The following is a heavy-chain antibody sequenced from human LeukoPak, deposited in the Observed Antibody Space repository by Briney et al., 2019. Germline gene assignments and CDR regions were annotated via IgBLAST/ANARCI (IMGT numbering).Heavy chain of an antibody. CDR2: ISGSGGST. Sequence: GGSLRLSCAASRFNFSNYAMSWVRQAPGKGLEWVSAISGSGGSTYYADSVKGRFTISRDNSKNTLYLQMNSLRAEDTAIYYCASLSGFADAFDIWGQGTMVTVSS. V-gene: IGHV3-23*01. CDR3: ASLSGFADAFDI. CDR1: RFNFSNYA. D-gene: IGHD3-9*01. J-gene: IGHJ3*02.